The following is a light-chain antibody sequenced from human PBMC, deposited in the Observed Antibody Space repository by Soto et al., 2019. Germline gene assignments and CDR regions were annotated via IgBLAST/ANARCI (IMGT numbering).Light chain of an antibody. V-gene: IGKV3-20*01. CDR2: GAS. J-gene: IGKJ1*01. CDR1: QSFSSSY. Sequence: EIVLTQSPGTLSLSPGERATLSCRASQSFSSSYLAWYQQKPGQAPRLLMYGASSRATGIPDRFSGSGSGTDFTLTISRLEPEDFAVYYCQQYRSLPTFGHGTKVEIK. CDR3: QQYRSLPT.